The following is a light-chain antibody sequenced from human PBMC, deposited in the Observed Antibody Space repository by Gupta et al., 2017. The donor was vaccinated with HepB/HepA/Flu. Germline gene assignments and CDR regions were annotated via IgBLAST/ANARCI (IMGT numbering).Light chain of an antibody. CDR2: AAS. J-gene: IGKJ2*04. Sequence: DIQMTQSPSSLSASVGDRVTITCRASQSISSYLNWYQQKPGKAPKLLIYAASSLQSGVPSRCSGSGSGTDFTLTISSLQPEDFATYYCQQSDSTPCSFGQGTKLEIK. CDR3: QQSDSTPCS. V-gene: IGKV1-39*01. CDR1: QSISSY.